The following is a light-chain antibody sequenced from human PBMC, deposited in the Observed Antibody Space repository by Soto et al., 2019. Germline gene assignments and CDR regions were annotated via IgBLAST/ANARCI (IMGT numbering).Light chain of an antibody. Sequence: EIVMTQSPATLSVSPGERATLSCRASQSVSSNLAWYQQKPGQAPRLLIYGASTRATGIPARFSGSGSGTEFTLTISSLQSEDFAVYSCQQFGGSPRITFGQGTRLEIK. CDR3: QQFGGSPRIT. V-gene: IGKV3-15*01. J-gene: IGKJ5*01. CDR2: GAS. CDR1: QSVSSN.